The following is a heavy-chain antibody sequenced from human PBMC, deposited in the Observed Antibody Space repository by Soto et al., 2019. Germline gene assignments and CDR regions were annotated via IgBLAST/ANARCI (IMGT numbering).Heavy chain of an antibody. J-gene: IGHJ6*02. CDR1: GFTFSSYS. V-gene: IGHV3-21*01. CDR2: TSSSSSYI. CDR3: ARDRGTTVSYYYYGMDV. Sequence: VGSLRLSCAASGFTFSSYSMNWVRQAPGKGLEWVSSTSSSSSYIYYADSVKGRFTISRDNAKNSLYLQMNSLRAEDTAVYYCARDRGTTVSYYYYGMDVWGQGTTVTVSS. D-gene: IGHD4-17*01.